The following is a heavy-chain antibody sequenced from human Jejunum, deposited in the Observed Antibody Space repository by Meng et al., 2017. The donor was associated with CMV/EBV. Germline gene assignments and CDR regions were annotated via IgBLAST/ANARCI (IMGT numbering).Heavy chain of an antibody. V-gene: IGHV7-4-1*02. CDR3: GTLKYTSGFYGPAY. D-gene: IGHD6-19*01. CDR1: GYTFTRYP. J-gene: IGHJ4*02. Sequence: QVPLVTSGSELKKPGASVKVSCQASGYTFTRYPMNWVRQAPGQGLEWMGWISTNTGNPTYAQGFTGRFVFSVDTSVSTAYLQISSLKAEDTAVYYCGTLKYTSGFYGPAYWGQGALVTVSS. CDR2: ISTNTGNP.